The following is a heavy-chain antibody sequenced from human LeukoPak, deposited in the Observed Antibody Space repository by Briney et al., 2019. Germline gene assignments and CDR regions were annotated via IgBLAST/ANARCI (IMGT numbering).Heavy chain of an antibody. Sequence: SETLSLTCAVSGYSISSGYYWGWIRQPPGKGLEWIGSIYHSGSTYYNPSLKSRVTISVDTSKSQFSLKLSPVTAADTALYYCARHFYPLYFDYWGQGTLVTVSS. D-gene: IGHD2/OR15-2a*01. CDR2: IYHSGST. V-gene: IGHV4-38-2*01. J-gene: IGHJ4*02. CDR1: GYSISSGYY. CDR3: ARHFYPLYFDY.